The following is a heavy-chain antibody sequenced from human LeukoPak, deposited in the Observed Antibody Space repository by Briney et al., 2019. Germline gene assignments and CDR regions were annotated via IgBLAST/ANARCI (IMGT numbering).Heavy chain of an antibody. D-gene: IGHD6-19*01. J-gene: IGHJ4*02. V-gene: IGHV3-23*01. Sequence: GGSLRFSCAASGFNFNKYDMTWARQAPGKGLEWVSTITGRSDKTYYTDSVKGRFVTSRDNSKDTLYLQMNSLRAEDTALYYCAKGGWLDDLGQGALVTVSS. CDR3: AKGGWLDD. CDR1: GFNFNKYD. CDR2: ITGRSDKT.